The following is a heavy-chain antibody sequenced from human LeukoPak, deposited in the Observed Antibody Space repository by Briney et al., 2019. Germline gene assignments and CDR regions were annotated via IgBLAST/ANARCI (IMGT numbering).Heavy chain of an antibody. Sequence: SETLSLTCTVSGVSISRSSSYWGWSRQPPGKGLEWIASIYYSGNTYYNPSLKRRVNISVDTSKNQVSLKLSSVTAADTAVYYSARRGSGSLNVQSNFDYWGQGTLVTVSS. CDR2: IYYSGNT. CDR1: GVSISRSSSY. V-gene: IGHV4-39*01. D-gene: IGHD3-10*01. J-gene: IGHJ4*02. CDR3: ARRGSGSLNVQSNFDY.